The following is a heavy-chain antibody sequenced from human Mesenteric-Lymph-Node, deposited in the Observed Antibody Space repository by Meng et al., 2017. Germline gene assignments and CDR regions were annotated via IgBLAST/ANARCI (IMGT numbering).Heavy chain of an antibody. J-gene: IGHJ3*02. D-gene: IGHD5-24*01. V-gene: IGHV3-21*01. CDR1: GFTFSSYS. CDR2: ISSSSSYI. Sequence: GGSLRLSCAASGFTFSSYSMNWVPQAPGKGLEWVSSISSSSSYIYYADSVKGRFTISRDNAKNSLYLQMNSLRAEDTAVYYCARVGGMATIIDAFDIWGQGTMVTVSS. CDR3: ARVGGMATIIDAFDI.